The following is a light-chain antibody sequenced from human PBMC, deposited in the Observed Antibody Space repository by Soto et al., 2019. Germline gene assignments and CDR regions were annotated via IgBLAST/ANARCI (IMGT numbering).Light chain of an antibody. V-gene: IGLV4-69*01. CDR1: SGHSSYA. CDR2: LNSDGSH. CDR3: QTWGTVV. Sequence: QSVLTQSPSASASLGASVKLTCTLSSGHSSYAIAWHQQQPEKGPRYLMKLNSDGSHSKGDGIPDRFSGSRSGAERYLTISSLQSEDEADYYCQTWGTVVFGGGTKVTVL. J-gene: IGLJ2*01.